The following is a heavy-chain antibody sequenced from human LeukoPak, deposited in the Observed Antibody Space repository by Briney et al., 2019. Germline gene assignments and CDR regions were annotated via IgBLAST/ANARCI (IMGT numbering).Heavy chain of an antibody. J-gene: IGHJ4*02. CDR3: ARVRELYRDY. Sequence: NTGGSLRLSCAASGFSFSSYTMNWVRQAPGKGLEWVSSISSSSNYIFYADSVKGRFTISRDNAKNSLYLQMNSLGAEDTAVYYCARVRELYRDYWGQGTLVTVSS. V-gene: IGHV3-21*01. D-gene: IGHD3-10*01. CDR1: GFSFSSYT. CDR2: ISSSSNYI.